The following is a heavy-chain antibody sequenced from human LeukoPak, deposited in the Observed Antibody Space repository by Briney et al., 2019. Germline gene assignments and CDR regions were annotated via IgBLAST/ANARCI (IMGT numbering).Heavy chain of an antibody. CDR2: IFHDGSKT. CDR1: GFTFSNYG. Sequence: GRSLRLSCTASGFTFSNYGIHWVRQAPGKKLEWVAVIFHDGSKTYYGESVKGRFTISRDNSRNTVSLQMNSLTADDTAVYYCARDQAYYFSSADYWGQGSLVTVSS. J-gene: IGHJ4*02. V-gene: IGHV3-33*01. D-gene: IGHD2/OR15-2a*01. CDR3: ARDQAYYFSSADY.